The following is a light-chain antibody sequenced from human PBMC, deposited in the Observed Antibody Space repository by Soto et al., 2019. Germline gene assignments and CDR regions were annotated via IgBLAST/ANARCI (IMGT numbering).Light chain of an antibody. CDR1: SSDFGGYKY. V-gene: IGLV2-8*01. CDR2: EVS. CDR3: CSYAGSNNYV. J-gene: IGLJ1*01. Sequence: QSALTQPPSASGSPGQSVTISCTGTSSDFGGYKYVSWFQQHPGKAPKLMICEVSKRPSVVPDRFSGSRSGNTASLTVSGLQAEDEADYYCCSYAGSNNYVFGTGTQLTVL.